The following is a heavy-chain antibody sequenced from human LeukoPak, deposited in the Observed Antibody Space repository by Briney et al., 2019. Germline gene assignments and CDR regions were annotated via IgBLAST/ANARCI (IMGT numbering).Heavy chain of an antibody. Sequence: PGGSLRLSCAASGFTFSSYSMNWVRQAPGKGLEWVSSISSSSSYIYYADSVKGRFTISRDNAKNSLYLQMNSLRAEDTAVYYCARDGDTAMALFDYWGQGTLVTVSS. CDR2: ISSSSSYI. J-gene: IGHJ4*02. CDR1: GFTFSSYS. V-gene: IGHV3-21*01. D-gene: IGHD5-18*01. CDR3: ARDGDTAMALFDY.